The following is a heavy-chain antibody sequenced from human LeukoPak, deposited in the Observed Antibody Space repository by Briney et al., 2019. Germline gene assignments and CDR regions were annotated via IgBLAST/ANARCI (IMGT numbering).Heavy chain of an antibody. J-gene: IGHJ6*03. CDR1: GGSISSYY. D-gene: IGHD3-10*01. CDR2: IYYSGST. Sequence: SETLSLTCTVAGGSISSYYWSWIRQPPGKGLEWIGSIYYSGSTSYNPSLKSRVTISVDTAKNQFSLKLSSVTAADTAVYYCARLIRAYYGSGSYRSSAYYYYMYFWGKGTTGTISS. CDR3: ARLIRAYYGSGSYRSSAYYYYMYF. V-gene: IGHV4-59*05.